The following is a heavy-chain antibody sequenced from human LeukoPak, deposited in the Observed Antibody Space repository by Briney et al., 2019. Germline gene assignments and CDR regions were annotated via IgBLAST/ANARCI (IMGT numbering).Heavy chain of an antibody. D-gene: IGHD3-22*01. J-gene: IGHJ4*02. Sequence: PGRSLRLSCAASGFTFSSYGMHWVRQAPGKGLEWVAVIWYDGSNKCYADSVKGRFTISRDNSKNTLYLQMNSLRAEDTAVYYCARVSSSGYYADYWGQGTLVTVSS. CDR3: ARVSSSGYYADY. CDR2: IWYDGSNK. V-gene: IGHV3-33*01. CDR1: GFTFSSYG.